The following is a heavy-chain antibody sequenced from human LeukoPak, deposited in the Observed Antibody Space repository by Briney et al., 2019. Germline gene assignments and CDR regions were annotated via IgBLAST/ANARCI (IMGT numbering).Heavy chain of an antibody. V-gene: IGHV3-23*01. CDR2: ISGSGGST. Sequence: GGSLRLYCAASGFTFSSYAMSWVRQAPGQGLEWVSAISGSGGSTYYADSVKGRFTISRYNSKNTLYLQMNSLRAEDTAVYYCAKARRYSGSYLPGYWGQGTLVTVSS. D-gene: IGHD1-26*01. CDR3: AKARRYSGSYLPGY. J-gene: IGHJ4*02. CDR1: GFTFSSYA.